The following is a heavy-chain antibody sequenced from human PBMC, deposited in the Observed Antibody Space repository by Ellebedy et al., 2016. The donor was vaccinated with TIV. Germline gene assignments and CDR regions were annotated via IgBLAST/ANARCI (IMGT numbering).Heavy chain of an antibody. CDR1: GYTFTGYY. V-gene: IGHV1-2*02. Sequence: AASVKVSCKASGYTFTGYYMHWVRQAPGQGLEWMGWINPNSGGTNYAQKFQERVTITRDMSTSTAYMELSSLRSEDTAVYYCAAGYSSGWFGDAFDIWGQGTMVTVSS. CDR3: AAGYSSGWFGDAFDI. D-gene: IGHD6-19*01. J-gene: IGHJ3*02. CDR2: INPNSGGT.